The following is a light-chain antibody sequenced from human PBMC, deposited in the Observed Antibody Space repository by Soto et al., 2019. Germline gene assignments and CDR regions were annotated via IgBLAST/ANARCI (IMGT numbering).Light chain of an antibody. CDR1: QSVSSY. CDR2: GVS. Sequence: EIVLTQSPATLSLSPVERATLSCMASQSVSSYLAWYQQKPGQAPRLLIYGVSTRATGTPTRFSGSGSGTEFTLTISSLQSEDFAVYYCQQYNDWPLTFGGGTKVDIK. J-gene: IGKJ4*01. V-gene: IGKV3D-15*01. CDR3: QQYNDWPLT.